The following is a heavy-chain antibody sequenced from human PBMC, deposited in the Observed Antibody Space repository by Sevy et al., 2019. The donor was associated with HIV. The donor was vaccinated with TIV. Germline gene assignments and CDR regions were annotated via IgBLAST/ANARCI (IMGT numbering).Heavy chain of an antibody. D-gene: IGHD3-22*01. CDR1: GFTFSSYA. J-gene: IGHJ3*02. CDR2: ISGSGGST. Sequence: GGSLRLSCAASGFTFSSYAMSWVRQAPGKGLEWVSAISGSGGSTYYADSVKGRFTISRDNSKNTLYLQMNSLRAEDTAVYYCAKDLSYYDSSGAAPDAFDIWGQGTMVTVSS. CDR3: AKDLSYYDSSGAAPDAFDI. V-gene: IGHV3-23*01.